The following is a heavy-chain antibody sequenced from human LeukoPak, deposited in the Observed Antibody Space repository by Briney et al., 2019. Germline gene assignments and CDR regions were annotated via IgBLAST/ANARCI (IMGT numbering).Heavy chain of an antibody. V-gene: IGHV1-58*02. CDR1: GFTFTSSA. CDR3: AADYLAYCGGDCYSPYYYGMDV. D-gene: IGHD2-21*02. CDR2: IVVGSGNT. Sequence: GTSVKVSCKGSGFTFTSSAMQWVRQARGQRLEWIGWIVVGSGNTNYAQKFQERVTITRDMSTSTAYMELSSLRSEDTAVYYCAADYLAYCGGDCYSPYYYGMDVWGQGTAVTVSS. J-gene: IGHJ6*02.